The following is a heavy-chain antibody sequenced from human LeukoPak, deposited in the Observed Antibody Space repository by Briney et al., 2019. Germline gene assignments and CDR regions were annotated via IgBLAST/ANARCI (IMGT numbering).Heavy chain of an antibody. Sequence: PSETLSLTCTVSGGSISSYYWSWLRQPPGKGLEWIGYIYYSGSTNYNPSLKSRVTISVDTSKNQFSLKLSSVTAADTAVYYCARAMNPANDAFDIWGQGTMVTVSS. CDR2: IYYSGST. CDR3: ARAMNPANDAFDI. V-gene: IGHV4-59*01. J-gene: IGHJ3*02. CDR1: GGSISSYY. D-gene: IGHD3-22*01.